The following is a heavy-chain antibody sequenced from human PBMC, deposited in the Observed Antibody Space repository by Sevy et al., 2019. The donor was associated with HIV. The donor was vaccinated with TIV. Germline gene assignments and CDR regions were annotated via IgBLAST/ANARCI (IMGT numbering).Heavy chain of an antibody. V-gene: IGHV4-39*02. Sequence: WETLSLTCTVSGGSISSSSYYWGWIRQPPEKGLEWIGCIYYSGSTYYNPSLKSRVTISVDTSKNQFSLKLSSVTAADTAVHYYAREGSYYDSSGYYQHPDYYFDYWGQGTLVTVSS. D-gene: IGHD3-22*01. CDR3: AREGSYYDSSGYYQHPDYYFDY. CDR1: GGSISSSSYY. J-gene: IGHJ4*02. CDR2: IYYSGST.